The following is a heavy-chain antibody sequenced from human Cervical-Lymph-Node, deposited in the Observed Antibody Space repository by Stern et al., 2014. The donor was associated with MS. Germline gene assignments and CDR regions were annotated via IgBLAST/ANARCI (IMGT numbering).Heavy chain of an antibody. D-gene: IGHD3-3*01. CDR2: IYYSGTT. CDR1: GDSIISTSYY. V-gene: IGHV4-31*03. CDR3: ARFRTIFDWFDP. Sequence: QVQLQESGPGLVKPSQTLSLTCTVSGDSIISTSYYWSWIRQHPTKGLEWIGYIYYSGTTYSNPSLQSRLSMSVDTSKNQFSLKLNSVTAADTAVYYRARFRTIFDWFDPWGQGTLVTVSS. J-gene: IGHJ5*02.